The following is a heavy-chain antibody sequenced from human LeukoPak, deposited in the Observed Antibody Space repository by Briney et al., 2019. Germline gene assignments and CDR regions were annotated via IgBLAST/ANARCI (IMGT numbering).Heavy chain of an antibody. V-gene: IGHV3-23*01. CDR2: ITGSGGST. D-gene: IGHD1-7*01. CDR1: GFTFSSYA. J-gene: IGHJ4*02. Sequence: GGSLRLSCAASGFTFSSYAMSWGRQAPGKGLEWVSAITGSGGSTHYADSVKGRFTISRDNSKNTLYLQMNSLRDEDTAVYYCAKTAGNYYYFDYWGQGTLVTVSS. CDR3: AKTAGNYYYFDY.